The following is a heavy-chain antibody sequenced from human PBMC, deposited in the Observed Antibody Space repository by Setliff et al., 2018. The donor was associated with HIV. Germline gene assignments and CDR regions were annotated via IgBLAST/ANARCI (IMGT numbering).Heavy chain of an antibody. V-gene: IGHV4-39*01. J-gene: IGHJ4*02. CDR1: GGSRISSSYY. Sequence: SETLSLTCTVSGGSRISSSYYSVWIRQPPGKGREWIGDVYYSGTTYYNASLKSRVTIAVDRSKNQFSLMMSSVTAADTAVYYCPTRGGGLFPYFSIDYWGQGMLVTVSS. CDR3: PTRGGGLFPYFSIDY. CDR2: VYYSGTT. D-gene: IGHD2-21*01.